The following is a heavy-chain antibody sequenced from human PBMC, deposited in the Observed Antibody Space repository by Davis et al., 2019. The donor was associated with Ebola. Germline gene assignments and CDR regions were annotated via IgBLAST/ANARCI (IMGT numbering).Heavy chain of an antibody. CDR2: FDPEDGET. D-gene: IGHD2-21*02. J-gene: IGHJ4*02. CDR1: GYTLTELS. Sequence: ASVKVSCKVSGYTLTELSMHWVRQAPGKGLEWMGGFDPEDGETIYAQKFQGRVTMTEDTSTDTAYMELSSLRSEDTAVYYCARGPEVSGDLDYWGQGTLVTVSS. V-gene: IGHV1-24*01. CDR3: ARGPEVSGDLDY.